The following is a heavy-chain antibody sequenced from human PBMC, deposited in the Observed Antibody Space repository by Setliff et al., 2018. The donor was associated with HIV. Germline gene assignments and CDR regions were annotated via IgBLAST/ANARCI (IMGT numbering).Heavy chain of an antibody. D-gene: IGHD3-22*01. J-gene: IGHJ5*02. Sequence: PSETLSLTCTVSGSSISSASYYWSWIRQPAGKGLEWIGLIYTSGSTNYNPSLKRRVTISVDTSKNQFSLKLNSVTAADTAVYYCARAISPQYYGSSGYYLAWGQGTLVTVSS. CDR1: GSSISSASYY. V-gene: IGHV4-61*02. CDR2: IYTSGST. CDR3: ARAISPQYYGSSGYYLA.